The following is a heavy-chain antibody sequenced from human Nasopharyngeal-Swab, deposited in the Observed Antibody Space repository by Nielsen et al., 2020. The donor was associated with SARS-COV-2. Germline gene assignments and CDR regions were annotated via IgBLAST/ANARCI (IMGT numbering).Heavy chain of an antibody. J-gene: IGHJ4*02. CDR1: GFTFSSYS. D-gene: IGHD3-10*01. CDR3: ARDPGSYYFDF. Sequence: GGSLRLSCAASGFTFSSYSMNWVRQAPGKGLEWVSSISSSSSYIYYADSVKGRFTISRDNAKNSLYLQMNSLRAEDTAVYYCARDPGSYYFDFWGQGTLVTVSS. CDR2: ISSSSSYI. V-gene: IGHV3-21*04.